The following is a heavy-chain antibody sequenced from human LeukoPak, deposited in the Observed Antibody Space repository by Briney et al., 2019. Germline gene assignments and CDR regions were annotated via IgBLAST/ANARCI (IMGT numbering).Heavy chain of an antibody. D-gene: IGHD3-9*01. V-gene: IGHV3-15*01. CDR2: IKSKTDGGTT. CDR1: GFTFSNAW. J-gene: IGHJ3*02. CDR3: TTDPTGYRDTPTDAFDI. Sequence: KAWGSLRLSCAASGFTFSNAWMSWVRQAPGKGLEWGGRIKSKTDGGTTDYAAPVKGRFTISRDDSKNTLYLQMNSLKTEDTAVYYCTTDPTGYRDTPTDAFDIWGQGTMVTVSS.